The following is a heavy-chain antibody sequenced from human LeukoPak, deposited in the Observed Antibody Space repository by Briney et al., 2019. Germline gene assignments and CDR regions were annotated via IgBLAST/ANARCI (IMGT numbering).Heavy chain of an antibody. CDR2: ISAYNGNT. CDR3: ARALGVLGENDAFDI. V-gene: IGHV1-18*01. CDR1: GYTFTSYG. D-gene: IGHD3-16*01. J-gene: IGHJ3*02. Sequence: ASVKVSCKASGYTFTSYGISWVRQAPGQGLEWMGWISAYNGNTNYAQKLQGRVTMTTDTSTSTAYMELRSLRSDDTAVYYCARALGVLGENDAFDIWGQGTMVTVSS.